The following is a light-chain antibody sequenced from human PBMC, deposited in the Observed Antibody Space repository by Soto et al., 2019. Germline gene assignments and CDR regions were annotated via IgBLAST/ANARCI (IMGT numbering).Light chain of an antibody. J-gene: IGKJ1*01. V-gene: IGKV3-15*01. Sequence: VLTQSPGTLSLSPVARATLSCRASQSVAGHLAWYQQKPGQAPRLLIHGASIRATGIPVRFSGSGSGTEFTLTISSLQSEDFAVYYCQQYDGWPRTFGQGTKVDIK. CDR2: GAS. CDR3: QQYDGWPRT. CDR1: QSVAGH.